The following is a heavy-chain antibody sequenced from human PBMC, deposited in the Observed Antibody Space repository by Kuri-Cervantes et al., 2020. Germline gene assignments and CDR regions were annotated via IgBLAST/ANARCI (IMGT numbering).Heavy chain of an antibody. CDR1: GFTFDDYA. V-gene: IGHV3-30-3*01. D-gene: IGHD3-9*01. J-gene: IGHJ4*02. CDR2: ISYDGSNK. Sequence: GGSLRLSCAASGFTFDDYAMHWVRQAPGKGLEWVAVISYDGSNKYYADSVKGRFTISRDNSKNTLYLQMNSLRAEDTAVYYCAREIIRYFDYWGQGTLVTVSS. CDR3: AREIIRYFDY.